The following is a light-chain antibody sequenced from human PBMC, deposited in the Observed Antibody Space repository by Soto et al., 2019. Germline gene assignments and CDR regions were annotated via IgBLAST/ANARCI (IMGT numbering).Light chain of an antibody. J-gene: IGKJ5*01. Sequence: EIVVAQSPGTLSLSPGERATLSWRVSQSVSHKLAWYQQKPGQAPRLLIYDTSTRATGIPARFSGSGSGTEFTLTISSLQSADSAVYYCQQYSNWPPFTFGQGTRLEIK. V-gene: IGKV3-15*01. CDR1: QSVSHK. CDR3: QQYSNWPPFT. CDR2: DTS.